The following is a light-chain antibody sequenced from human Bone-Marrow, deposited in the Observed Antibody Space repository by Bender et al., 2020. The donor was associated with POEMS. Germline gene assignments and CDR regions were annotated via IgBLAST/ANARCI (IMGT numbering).Light chain of an antibody. CDR1: SSDVGGYDS. Sequence: QSALTQPASVSGSPGQSVTVSCTGTSSDVGGYDSVAWYQHHPGKAPKLIIYEVTKRPSGVPDRFSGSKSGSTASLTVSGLQAEDEADYYCCSHATGSLWVFGGGTKLTVL. J-gene: IGLJ3*02. CDR2: EVT. V-gene: IGLV2-8*01. CDR3: CSHATGSLWV.